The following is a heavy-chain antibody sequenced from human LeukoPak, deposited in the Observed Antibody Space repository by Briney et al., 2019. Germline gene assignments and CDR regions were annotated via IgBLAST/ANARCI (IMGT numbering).Heavy chain of an antibody. J-gene: IGHJ4*02. CDR3: ARARGSIYFDY. D-gene: IGHD1-26*01. Sequence: SETLSLTCTVSGGSISSYYWSWIRQPPGKGLEWIGYIYYSGSTNYNPSLKSRVTISVDTSKNQFSLKLSSVTAADTAVYYCARARGSIYFDYWGQGTLVTVSP. CDR1: GGSISSYY. CDR2: IYYSGST. V-gene: IGHV4-59*01.